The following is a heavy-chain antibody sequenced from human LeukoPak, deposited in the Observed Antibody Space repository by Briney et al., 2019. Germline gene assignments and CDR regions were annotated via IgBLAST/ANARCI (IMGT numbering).Heavy chain of an antibody. V-gene: IGHV1-2*02. CDR3: AREWRGYSYGPYYYYYGMDV. CDR2: INPNSGGT. D-gene: IGHD5-18*01. J-gene: IGHJ6*02. CDR1: GYTFTGYY. Sequence: ASVKVSCKASGYTFTGYYMHWVRQAPGQGLEWMGWINPNSGGTNYAQKFQGRVTVTRGTSISTAYMELSRLRSDDTAVYYCAREWRGYSYGPYYYYYGMDVWGQGTTVTVSS.